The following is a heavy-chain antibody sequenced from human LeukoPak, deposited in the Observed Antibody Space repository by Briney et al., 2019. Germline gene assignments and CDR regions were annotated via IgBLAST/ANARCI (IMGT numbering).Heavy chain of an antibody. V-gene: IGHV1-3*01. CDR2: INAGNGNT. D-gene: IGHD6-19*01. J-gene: IGHJ3*02. CDR3: ARDQRLRYSSGWYRSPGDAFDI. CDR1: GYTFTSYA. Sequence: ASVKVSCKASGYTFTSYAMHWVRQAPGQRLEWTGWINAGNGNTKYSQKFQGRVTITRDTSASTAYMELSSLRSEDTAVYYCARDQRLRYSSGWYRSPGDAFDIWGQGTMVTVSS.